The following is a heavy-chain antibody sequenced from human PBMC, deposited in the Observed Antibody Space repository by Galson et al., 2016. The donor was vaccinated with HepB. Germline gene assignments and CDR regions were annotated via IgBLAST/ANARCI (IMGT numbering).Heavy chain of an antibody. CDR2: ISSSSTYI. CDR3: ARGMAGYSYGFGFDY. D-gene: IGHD5-18*01. CDR1: GFTFSSFH. Sequence: SLRLSCAASGFTFSSFHMNWVRQAPGRGLEWVSSISSSSTYIEYADSVKGRFTISRDNAKNSLYLQMNRLRAEDTAVYFCARGMAGYSYGFGFDYWGQGTLVTGSS. V-gene: IGHV3-21*06. J-gene: IGHJ4*02.